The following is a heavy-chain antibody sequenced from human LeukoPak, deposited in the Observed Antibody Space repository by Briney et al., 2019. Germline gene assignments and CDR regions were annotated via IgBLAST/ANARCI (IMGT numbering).Heavy chain of an antibody. D-gene: IGHD2-8*02. CDR3: ARGPDVVLVSHWSFFDY. J-gene: IGHJ4*02. CDR1: GFTFSSYA. Sequence: TGGSLRLSCAASGFTFSSYAMHWVRQVPGKGLEYVSAISSSGGSTYYANSVKGRVTISRDNSKNTLYLQMGSLRTEDMAIYYCARGPDVVLVSHWSFFDYWGQGTLVTVSS. CDR2: ISSSGGST. V-gene: IGHV3-64*01.